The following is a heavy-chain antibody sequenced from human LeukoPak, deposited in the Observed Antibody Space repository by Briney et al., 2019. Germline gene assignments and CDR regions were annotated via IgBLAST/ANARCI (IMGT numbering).Heavy chain of an antibody. V-gene: IGHV3-23*01. CDR3: AKGHIESGGYYYFDY. CDR1: GLTFSTFA. J-gene: IGHJ4*02. CDR2: VSGSGGGT. D-gene: IGHD3-22*01. Sequence: GGSLRLSCAASGLTFSTFAVTWVRQAPGKGLEWVSGVSGSGGGTYYADSVKGRFTISRDNSKNMLNLQMNSLRAEDTAVYYCAKGHIESGGYYYFDYWGQGTLVTVSS.